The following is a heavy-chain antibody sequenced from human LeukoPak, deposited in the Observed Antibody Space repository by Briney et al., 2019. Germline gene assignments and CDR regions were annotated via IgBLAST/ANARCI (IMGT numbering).Heavy chain of an antibody. Sequence: GGSLRLSCAASGFTFNSYAMAWVRQAPGKGLQWVSTVSGSGADTFYTDSLKGRFTISRDNSKNTLYLGINSLRAEDTAVCYCAKDQYYDFWSGFYYWGQGTLVTVSS. CDR3: AKDQYYDFWSGFYY. D-gene: IGHD3-3*01. V-gene: IGHV3-23*01. J-gene: IGHJ4*02. CDR2: VSGSGADT. CDR1: GFTFNSYA.